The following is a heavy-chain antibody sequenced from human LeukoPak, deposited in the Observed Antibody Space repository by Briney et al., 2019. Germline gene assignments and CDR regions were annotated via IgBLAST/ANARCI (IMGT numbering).Heavy chain of an antibody. CDR2: IDPSDSYT. CDR1: GYSFTSYW. CDR3: ARRARPPGYYYGMDV. Sequence: GESLKISCKGSGYSFTSYWISWVRQMPGKGLEWMGRIDPSDSYTNYSPSFQGHVTISADKSISTAYLQWSSLKASDTAMYYCARRARPPGYYYGMDVWGQGTTVTVSS. V-gene: IGHV5-10-1*01. J-gene: IGHJ6*02.